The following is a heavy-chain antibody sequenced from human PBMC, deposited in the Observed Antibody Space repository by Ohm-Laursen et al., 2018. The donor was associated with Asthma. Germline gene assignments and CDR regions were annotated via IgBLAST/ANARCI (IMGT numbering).Heavy chain of an antibody. CDR3: ARHNWGDSGVLPRWFDP. D-gene: IGHD3-16*01. Sequence: GTLSLTCTVSGGSIISSYYYWGWIRQPPGKGLEWIGSIYYGGSTYYNPSLKSRVTMSVDTSKNQFSLQLYFVTAADTAVYFCARHNWGDSGVLPRWFDPWGQGTLVTVSS. CDR2: IYYGGST. CDR1: GGSIISSYYY. V-gene: IGHV4-39*01. J-gene: IGHJ5*02.